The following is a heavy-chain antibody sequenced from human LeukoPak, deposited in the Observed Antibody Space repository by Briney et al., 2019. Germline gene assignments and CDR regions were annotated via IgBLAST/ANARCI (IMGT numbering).Heavy chain of an antibody. Sequence: PSETLSLTCTVSGGSISSSSYYWGWIRQPPGKGLEWIGSIYYSGSTYYNPSLKSRVTISVDTSKNQFSLKLSSVTAADTAMYYCARVRRNYYDSSGYYGPNWFDPWGQGTLVTVSS. V-gene: IGHV4-39*07. CDR2: IYYSGST. CDR3: ARVRRNYYDSSGYYGPNWFDP. J-gene: IGHJ5*02. D-gene: IGHD3-22*01. CDR1: GGSISSSSYY.